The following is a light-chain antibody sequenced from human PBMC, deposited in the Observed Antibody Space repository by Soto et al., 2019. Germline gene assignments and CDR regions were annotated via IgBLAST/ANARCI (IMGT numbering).Light chain of an antibody. Sequence: QSVLTQPPSAAGTPGQRVSMSCSGSSSNIGSNTVNWYQQLPGTAPKLLIHTNNERPSGVPDRFSGSKSGTSDSLAISGLQSEDEADYYCAGGHDSLNGIYVFAKGTKVTVL. CDR3: AGGHDSLNGIYV. CDR2: TNN. CDR1: SSNIGSNT. J-gene: IGLJ1*01. V-gene: IGLV1-44*01.